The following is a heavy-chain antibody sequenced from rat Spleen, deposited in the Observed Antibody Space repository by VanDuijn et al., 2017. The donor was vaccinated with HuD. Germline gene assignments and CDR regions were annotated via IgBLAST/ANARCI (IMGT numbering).Heavy chain of an antibody. CDR3: ARDENGD. Sequence: QVQLKESGPGLVKPSETLSLTCTVSGFSLTSYHVSWVRQPPGKGLEWMGVIWGDGDTSYNSALKSRLSISRDTSKSQVFLKMSSLQTEDTATYYCARDENGDWGQGVMVTVSS. J-gene: IGHJ2*01. CDR2: IWGDGDT. V-gene: IGHV2-32*01. CDR1: GFSLTSYH.